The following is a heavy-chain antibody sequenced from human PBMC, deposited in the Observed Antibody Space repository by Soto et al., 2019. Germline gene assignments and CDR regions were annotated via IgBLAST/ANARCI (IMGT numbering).Heavy chain of an antibody. CDR2: VFQSGST. J-gene: IGHJ6*02. Sequence: ETLSLTCAVPGGSISSSDWWSWVRQPPGKGLEWIGKVFQSGSTNYNPSLRGRVIISVDKSKNHFSLRLTSVTAADTAVYYCARVGYCSGGRCYPSYYAMDVWGQGTTVTVSS. V-gene: IGHV4-4*02. CDR3: ARVGYCSGGRCYPSYYAMDV. D-gene: IGHD2-15*01. CDR1: GGSISSSDW.